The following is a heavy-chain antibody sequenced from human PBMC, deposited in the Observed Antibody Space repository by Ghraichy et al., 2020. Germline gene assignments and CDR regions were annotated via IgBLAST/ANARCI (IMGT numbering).Heavy chain of an antibody. Sequence: GESLNISCAASGFTFSDHYMDWVRQAPGKGLEWVGRTRNKANSYTTEYAASVKGRFTISRDDSKNSLYLQMNSLKTEDTAVYYCARGFDPWGQGTLVTVSS. CDR1: GFTFSDHY. CDR2: TRNKANSYTT. V-gene: IGHV3-72*01. CDR3: ARGFDP. J-gene: IGHJ5*02.